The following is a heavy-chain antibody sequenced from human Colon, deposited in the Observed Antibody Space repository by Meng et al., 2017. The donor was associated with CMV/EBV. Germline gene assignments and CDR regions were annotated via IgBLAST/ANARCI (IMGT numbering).Heavy chain of an antibody. J-gene: IGHJ4*02. D-gene: IGHD3-16*01. CDR3: ARDSPHAWD. V-gene: IGHV3-53*01. Sequence: PLVCVGGGLVQPRGSLRLSCAASGFPVSSKYMSWVRQAPGKGLEWVSVIYIDDSTYYADSVEGRFTISRDNSRNTVYLQMNSLRAEDTAVYYCARDSPHAWDWGQGTLVTVSS. CDR1: GFPVSSKY. CDR2: IYIDDST.